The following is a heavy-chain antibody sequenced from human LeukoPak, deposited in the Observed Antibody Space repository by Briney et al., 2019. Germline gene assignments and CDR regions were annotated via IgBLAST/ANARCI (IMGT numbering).Heavy chain of an antibody. Sequence: GGSLTLSCSASGFTFSSYSIYWVRQAPGKGLEWVSFISSGGSTISYADSVKGRFTISRGNAKNSLYLQMNSLRAEDTAVYFCARDGHGDGFLTGYSYFGMDVWGQGTTVTVSS. CDR3: ARDGHGDGFLTGYSYFGMDV. V-gene: IGHV3-21*01. J-gene: IGHJ6*02. CDR2: ISSGGSTI. CDR1: GFTFSSYS. D-gene: IGHD3-9*01.